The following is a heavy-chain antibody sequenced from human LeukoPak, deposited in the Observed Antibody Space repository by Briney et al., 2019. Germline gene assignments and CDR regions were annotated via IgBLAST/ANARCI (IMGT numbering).Heavy chain of an antibody. CDR3: ARSSGWSRYFDY. CDR1: GGSISSSSYY. D-gene: IGHD6-19*01. CDR2: IYYSGST. J-gene: IGHJ4*02. V-gene: IGHV4-39*01. Sequence: SETLSLTCTVSGGSISSSSYYWGWIRQPPGKGLEWIGSIYYSGSTYYNPSLKSRVTISVDTSKNQFSLKLSSVTAADTAVYYCARSSGWSRYFDYWGQGILVTVSS.